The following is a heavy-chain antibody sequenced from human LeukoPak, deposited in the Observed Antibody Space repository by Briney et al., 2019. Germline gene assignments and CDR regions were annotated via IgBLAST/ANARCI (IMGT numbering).Heavy chain of an antibody. CDR2: ISSGGSTI. Sequence: GGSLRLSCAASGFTFSDYYMSWIRQAPGKGLEWVSYISSGGSTIYYADSVKGRFTISRDNAKNSLYLQMNSLRAEDTAVYYCARVELDSSGYYFDYWGQGTLVTVSS. J-gene: IGHJ4*02. V-gene: IGHV3-11*04. CDR1: GFTFSDYY. CDR3: ARVELDSSGYYFDY. D-gene: IGHD3-22*01.